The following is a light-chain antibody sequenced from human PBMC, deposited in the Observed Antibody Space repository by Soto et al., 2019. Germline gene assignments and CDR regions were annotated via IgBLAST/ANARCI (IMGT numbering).Light chain of an antibody. V-gene: IGLV2-14*01. CDR3: SSYTTSSTVL. CDR1: SSDVGGYNY. J-gene: IGLJ2*01. Sequence: QSVLAQPASVSGSPGQSITISCTGTSSDVGGYNYVSWYQQHPGKAPKLMIYDVSNRPLGVSNRFSGSKSGNTASLTISGLQAEDEADYYCSSYTTSSTVLFGGGTKLT. CDR2: DVS.